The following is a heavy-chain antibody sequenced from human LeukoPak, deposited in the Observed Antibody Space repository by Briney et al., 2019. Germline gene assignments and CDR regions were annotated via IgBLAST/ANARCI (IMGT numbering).Heavy chain of an antibody. CDR2: MNPNSGNT. V-gene: IGHV1-8*01. Sequence: ASVKVSCKASGYTFTNYDITWVRQATGRGLEWMGWMNPNSGNTGYAQKFQGRVTMTRNTSITTAYMELSSLRSEDTAVYYCARKRGLLWFGERFGLGYWGQGTLVTVSS. CDR1: GYTFTNYD. J-gene: IGHJ4*02. CDR3: ARKRGLLWFGERFGLGY. D-gene: IGHD3-10*01.